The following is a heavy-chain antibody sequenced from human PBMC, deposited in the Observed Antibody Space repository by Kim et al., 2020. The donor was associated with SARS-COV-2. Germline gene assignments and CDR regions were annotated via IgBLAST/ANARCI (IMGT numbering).Heavy chain of an antibody. CDR1: GGSVSSGSYY. D-gene: IGHD1-26*01. CDR3: ARDNPRGVGAARGYYGMDV. CDR2: IYYSGST. V-gene: IGHV4-61*01. J-gene: IGHJ6*02. Sequence: SETLSLTCTVSGGSVSSGSYYWSWIRQPPGKGLEWIGYIYYSGSTNYNPSLKSRVTISVDTSKNQFSLKLSSVTAADTAVYYCARDNPRGVGAARGYYGMDVWGQGTTVTVSS.